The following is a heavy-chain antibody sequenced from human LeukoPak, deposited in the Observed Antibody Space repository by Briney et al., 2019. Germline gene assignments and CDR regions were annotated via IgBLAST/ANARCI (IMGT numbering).Heavy chain of an antibody. J-gene: IGHJ4*02. CDR1: GFTFIDAW. CDR3: TTRRQDGC. Sequence: GGSLRLSCVGSGFTFIDAWISWVRQAPGKGLEWVGRIKSKIDGGTIDYAAPVKGRFTISRDDSRNTLYLQMNSLKTEDTAVYYCTTRRQDGCWGQGTLVTVS. CDR2: IKSKIDGGTI. D-gene: IGHD6-25*01. V-gene: IGHV3-15*01.